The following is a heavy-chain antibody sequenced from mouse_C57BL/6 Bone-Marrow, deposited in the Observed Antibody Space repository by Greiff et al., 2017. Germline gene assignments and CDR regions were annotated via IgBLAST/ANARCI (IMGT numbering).Heavy chain of an antibody. CDR3: ARLVSSGYVGGWFAY. V-gene: IGHV14-2*01. D-gene: IGHD3-2*02. J-gene: IGHJ3*01. CDR2: IDPEDGET. CDR1: GFNIKDYY. Sequence: EVQLVESGAELVKPGASVKLSCTASGFNIKDYYMNWVKQRTEQGLEWNGRIDPEDGETKYAPKFQGKATITADTSSNTAYLQLSSLTSEDTAVYYCARLVSSGYVGGWFAYWGQGTLVTVSA.